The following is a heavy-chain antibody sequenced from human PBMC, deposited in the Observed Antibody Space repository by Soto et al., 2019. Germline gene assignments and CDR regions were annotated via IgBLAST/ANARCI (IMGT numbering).Heavy chain of an antibody. V-gene: IGHV1-2*02. CDR3: ARDYYDSSGHREDY. D-gene: IGHD3-22*01. CDR1: GYTFTGYY. Sequence: ASVKVSCKASGYTFTGYYMHWVRQAPGQGLEWMGWINPNSGGTSYAQKFQSRVTMTRDTSISTAYMELSRLRSDDTAVYYCARDYYDSSGHREDYWGQGTLVTVSS. CDR2: INPNSGGT. J-gene: IGHJ4*02.